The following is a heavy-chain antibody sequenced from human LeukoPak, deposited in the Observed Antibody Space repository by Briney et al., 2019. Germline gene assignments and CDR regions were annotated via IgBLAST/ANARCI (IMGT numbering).Heavy chain of an antibody. J-gene: IGHJ6*02. Sequence: HTETLSLTCTVSGGSISGYYWSWIRQPAGKGLEWIGRLYGSASIKYNPSLRSRLSLSGDTSKNQFSLKLSSVTAADTAVYYCAREARLASAAGLDVWGQGTMVTVS. V-gene: IGHV4-4*07. CDR1: GGSISGYY. D-gene: IGHD5-12*01. CDR2: LYGSASI. CDR3: AREARLASAAGLDV.